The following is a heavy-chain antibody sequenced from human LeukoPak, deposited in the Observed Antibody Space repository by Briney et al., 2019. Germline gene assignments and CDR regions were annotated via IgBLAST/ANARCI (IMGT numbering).Heavy chain of an antibody. CDR3: AREERRVRGVISY. CDR1: GGSFSGYY. Sequence: SETLSLTCAVYGGSFSGYYWSWIRQPPGKGLESIGYIYYSGSTNYNPSLKSRVTISVDTSKNQFSLKLSSVTAADTAVYYCAREERRVRGVISYWGQGTLVTVSS. V-gene: IGHV4-59*01. D-gene: IGHD3-10*01. J-gene: IGHJ4*02. CDR2: IYYSGST.